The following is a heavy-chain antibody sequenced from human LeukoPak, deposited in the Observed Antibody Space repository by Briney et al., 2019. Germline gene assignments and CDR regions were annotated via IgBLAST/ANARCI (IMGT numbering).Heavy chain of an antibody. Sequence: PGGSLRLSCAASGFTFSSYAMSWVRQAPGKGLEWVSAISGSGGSTYYADSVKGRFTISRDNSKNTLYLQMNSLRAEDTAVYYCAKMTGYYGSGSYDFDYWGQGTLVTVSS. CDR1: GFTFSSYA. CDR3: AKMTGYYGSGSYDFDY. D-gene: IGHD3-10*01. V-gene: IGHV3-23*01. CDR2: ISGSGGST. J-gene: IGHJ4*02.